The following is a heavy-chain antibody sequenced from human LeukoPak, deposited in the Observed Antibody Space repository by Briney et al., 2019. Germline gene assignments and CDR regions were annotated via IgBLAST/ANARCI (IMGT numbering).Heavy chain of an antibody. Sequence: SETLSFTCTVSGGSISSHYWSWIRQPPGKGLEWIGYIYYSGSTNYNPSLKSRVTISVDTSRNQFSLKLSSVTAADTAVYYCAREGGEWELLGYFDYWGQGTLVTVSS. CDR3: AREGGEWELLGYFDY. V-gene: IGHV4-59*11. J-gene: IGHJ4*02. CDR2: IYYSGST. D-gene: IGHD1-26*01. CDR1: GGSISSHY.